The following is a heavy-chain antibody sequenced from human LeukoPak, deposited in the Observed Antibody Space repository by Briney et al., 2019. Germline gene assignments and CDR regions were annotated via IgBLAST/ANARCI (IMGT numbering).Heavy chain of an antibody. Sequence: PGGSLRLSCAASGFTFSSYAMSWVRQAPGKGLEWVSAISGSGGSTYYAASVKGRFIISRNNSKNTLYLQMNSLRAENTAVYSWASLINIVVVIAILLAWFDPWGQGTLVTVSS. D-gene: IGHD2-21*01. V-gene: IGHV3-23*01. CDR1: GFTFSSYA. J-gene: IGHJ5*02. CDR3: ASLINIVVVIAILLAWFDP. CDR2: ISGSGGST.